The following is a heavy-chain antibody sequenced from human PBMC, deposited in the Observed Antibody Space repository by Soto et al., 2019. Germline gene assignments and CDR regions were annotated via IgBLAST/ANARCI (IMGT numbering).Heavy chain of an antibody. V-gene: IGHV1-2*02. CDR1: GYTIRGFD. Sequence: ASVKVSCEASGYTIRGFDMHWVRQAPGQGLEWMGWINPNSGGTKSAEKFQGRVTMTGDTSISTAYMELSRLTSDDTAVYYCASVAVTGTAGLDFWGQGTQVTVSS. CDR3: ASVAVTGTAGLDF. J-gene: IGHJ4*02. CDR2: INPNSGGT. D-gene: IGHD6-19*01.